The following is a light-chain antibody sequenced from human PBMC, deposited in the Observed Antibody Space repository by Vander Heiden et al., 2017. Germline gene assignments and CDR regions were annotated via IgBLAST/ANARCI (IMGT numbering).Light chain of an antibody. J-gene: IGLJ2*01. CDR1: NIETKY. CDR3: QVWDGSIDHRHVV. V-gene: IGLV3-21*02. CDR2: DDS. Sequence: SSVLTQPPSVSVAPGQTARITCGGNNIETKYVHWYAQKTGQAPVRVVYDDSDRRSGSPARVSGSKSGNTATLTISRVEAGDEADDDCQVWDGSIDHRHVVFGGGTKLTVL.